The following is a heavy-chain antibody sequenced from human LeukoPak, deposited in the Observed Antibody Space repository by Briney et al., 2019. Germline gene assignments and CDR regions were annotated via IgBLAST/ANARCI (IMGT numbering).Heavy chain of an antibody. V-gene: IGHV3-15*01. J-gene: IGHJ4*02. CDR1: GFTFSNAW. CDR3: TTDHWVRYFDWLLPYDY. CDR2: IKSKTDGGTA. Sequence: GGSLRLSCAASGFTFSNAWMSWVRQAPGKGLEWVGRIKSKTDGGTADYAAPVKGRFTISRDDSKNTLYLQMNSLKTEDTAVYYCTTDHWVRYFDWLLPYDYWGQGTLVTVSS. D-gene: IGHD3-9*01.